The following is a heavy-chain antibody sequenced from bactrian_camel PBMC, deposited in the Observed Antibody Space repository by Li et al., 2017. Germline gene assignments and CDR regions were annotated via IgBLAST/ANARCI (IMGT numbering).Heavy chain of an antibody. J-gene: IGHJ4*01. CDR2: IERDGTT. CDR3: VEGPVGQC. Sequence: HVQLVESGGGTVQNGGSLRLSCRTTGYGLGRYSEGWFRQAPGSECELVSTIERDGTTYYADSVKGRFTISQDKAKNTIYLQMNSLTPDDTAVYHCVEGPVGQCWSQGTQVTVS. V-gene: IGHV3S55*01. CDR1: GYGLGRYS. D-gene: IGHD1*01.